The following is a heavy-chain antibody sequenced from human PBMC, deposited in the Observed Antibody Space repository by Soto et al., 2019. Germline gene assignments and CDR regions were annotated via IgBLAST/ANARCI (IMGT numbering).Heavy chain of an antibody. D-gene: IGHD6-25*01. CDR1: GFTFSSYG. Sequence: QVQLVESGGGVVQPGRSLRPSCAASGFTFSSYGMHWVRQAPGKGLEWVAVISYDGSNKYYADSVKGRFTISRDNSKNTLYLQMNSLRAEDTAVYYCAKDRAGTARGDYGMDVWGQGTTVTVSS. J-gene: IGHJ6*02. CDR2: ISYDGSNK. V-gene: IGHV3-30*18. CDR3: AKDRAGTARGDYGMDV.